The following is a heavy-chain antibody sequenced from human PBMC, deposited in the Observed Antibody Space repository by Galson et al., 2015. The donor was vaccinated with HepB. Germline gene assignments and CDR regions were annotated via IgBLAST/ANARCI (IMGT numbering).Heavy chain of an antibody. CDR1: GYSFTSFG. Sequence: SVKVSCKASGYSFTSFGMNWVRQAPGEGLEWMGWINTNTGNPTYAQGFTGRFVFSLDTSVSTAYLQISSLKAEDSAVYYCARDAFDSSSDYWGQGTLVTVSS. CDR2: INTNTGNP. V-gene: IGHV7-4-1*02. D-gene: IGHD3-22*01. CDR3: ARDAFDSSSDY. J-gene: IGHJ4*02.